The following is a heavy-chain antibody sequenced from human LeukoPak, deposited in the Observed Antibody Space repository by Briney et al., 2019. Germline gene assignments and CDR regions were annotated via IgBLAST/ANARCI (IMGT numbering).Heavy chain of an antibody. D-gene: IGHD3-10*01. V-gene: IGHV5-51*01. CDR1: GYSFTSYW. Sequence: GESLKISCKGSGYSFTSYWIGWVRQMPGKGLEWMGIIYPGDSDTRYSPSFQGQVTISADKSIRTAYLQWSSLKASDTAMYYCARHDHYGSGSQYYYYMDVWGKGTTVTVSS. J-gene: IGHJ6*03. CDR3: ARHDHYGSGSQYYYYMDV. CDR2: IYPGDSDT.